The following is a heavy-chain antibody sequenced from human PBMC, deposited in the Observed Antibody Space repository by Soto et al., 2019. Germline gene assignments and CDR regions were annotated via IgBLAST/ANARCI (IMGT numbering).Heavy chain of an antibody. CDR1: GFTFSDYY. CDR3: ARDYFPFYGGNSLSDAFDI. D-gene: IGHD4-17*01. V-gene: IGHV3-11*01. J-gene: IGHJ3*02. CDR2: ISSSGSTI. Sequence: GSLRLSCAASGFTFSDYYMSWIRQAPGKGLEWVSYISSSGSTIYYADSVKGRFTISRDNAKNSLYLQMNSLRAEDTAVYYCARDYFPFYGGNSLSDAFDIWGQGTMVTV.